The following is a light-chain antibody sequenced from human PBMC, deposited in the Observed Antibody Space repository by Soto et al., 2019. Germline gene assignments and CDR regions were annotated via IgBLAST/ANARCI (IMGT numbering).Light chain of an antibody. V-gene: IGKV3-20*01. CDR2: GAS. CDR3: QQYGSSPYT. Sequence: EIVLTQSPGTLSLSPGERATLSCRASQSVSSSYLAWYQQKPGQAPRLLIYGASSRATGIPDRFSGSASGTDFTXTISRLEPEDFAVYYCQQYGSSPYTXXXG. CDR1: QSVSSSY. J-gene: IGKJ2*01.